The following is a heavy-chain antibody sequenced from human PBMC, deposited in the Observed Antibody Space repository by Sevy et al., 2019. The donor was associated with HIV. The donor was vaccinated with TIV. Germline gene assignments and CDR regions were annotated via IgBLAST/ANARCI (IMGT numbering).Heavy chain of an antibody. CDR1: GFTFSSYA. V-gene: IGHV3-30-3*01. J-gene: IGHJ4*02. Sequence: GGSLRLSCAASGFTFSSYAMHWVRQAPGKGLEWVVVISYDGSNKYYADSVKGRFTISRDNSKNTLYLQMNSLRAEDTAVYYCARDTRELIYSSGWQIGIDYWGQGTLVTVSS. CDR2: ISYDGSNK. CDR3: ARDTRELIYSSGWQIGIDY. D-gene: IGHD6-19*01.